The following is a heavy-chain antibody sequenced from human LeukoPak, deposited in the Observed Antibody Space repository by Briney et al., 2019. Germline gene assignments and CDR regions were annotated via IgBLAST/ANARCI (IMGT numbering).Heavy chain of an antibody. D-gene: IGHD5-12*01. V-gene: IGHV4-34*01. CDR3: ATQEDIVATIDY. Sequence: SETLSLTCAVYGGSFSGYYWSWIRQPPGKGLEWIGSIYYSGSTYYNPSLKSRVTISVDTSKNQFSLKLSSVTAADTAVYYCATQEDIVATIDYWGQGTLVTVSS. CDR2: IYYSGST. J-gene: IGHJ4*02. CDR1: GGSFSGYY.